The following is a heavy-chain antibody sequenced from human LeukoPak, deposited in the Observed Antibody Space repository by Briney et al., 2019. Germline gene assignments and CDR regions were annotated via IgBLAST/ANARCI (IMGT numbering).Heavy chain of an antibody. CDR3: AHDSSWYYFDY. J-gene: IGHJ4*02. Sequence: SGPTLVNPTQTLTLTCTFSGFSLSTSGVGVGWIRQPPEKALEWLALIYWNDDKRYSPSLKSRLAITKNTSKNQVVLTMTNMDPVDTATYYCAHDSSWYYFDYWGQGTLVTVSS. V-gene: IGHV2-5*01. CDR1: GFSLSTSGVG. CDR2: IYWNDDK. D-gene: IGHD6-13*01.